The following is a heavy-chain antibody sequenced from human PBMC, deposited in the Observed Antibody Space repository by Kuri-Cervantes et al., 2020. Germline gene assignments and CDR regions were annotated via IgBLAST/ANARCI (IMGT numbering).Heavy chain of an antibody. J-gene: IGHJ4*02. Sequence: ASVKVSCKASRYTFTSYGFSWVRQAPGQGLEWMGWISAYNGNTNYAQKFQGRVTMTTDTSTSTAYMELRSLRSDDTAVFYCAADSGLDLSGYNFDYWGQGTLVTVSS. CDR3: AADSGLDLSGYNFDY. V-gene: IGHV1-18*01. D-gene: IGHD3-22*01. CDR1: RYTFTSYG. CDR2: ISAYNGNT.